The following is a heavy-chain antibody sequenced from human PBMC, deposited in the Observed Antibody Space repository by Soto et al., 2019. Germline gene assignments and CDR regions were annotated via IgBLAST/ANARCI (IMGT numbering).Heavy chain of an antibody. CDR3: ATAPYFVVFPPAIYTAHVLKHYNMDS. CDR2: ITDRVVST. V-gene: IGHV3-23*01. J-gene: IGHJ6*02. CDR1: GLTFNDYA. D-gene: IGHD2-15*01. Sequence: XVCLRLSCAASGLTFNDYAMSWVRQAPGKGLEWVSGITDRVVSTYYADSVKGRFTVSRDNSRNTLYLQLTSLTAEDTAVYYCATAPYFVVFPPAIYTAHVLKHYNMDSSGHGTTVTVSS.